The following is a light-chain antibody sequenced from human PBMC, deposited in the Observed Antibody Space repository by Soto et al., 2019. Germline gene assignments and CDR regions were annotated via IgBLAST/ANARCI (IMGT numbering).Light chain of an antibody. J-gene: IGKJ1*01. V-gene: IGKV3-20*01. CDR1: QSVSNSY. Sequence: EIVLTQSPGTLSLSPGERATLSCRASQSVSNSYLAWYQQKPGQAPRLLIYGESSRATGIPDRFSGSGSGTDFALTISRLEPEDFAVYHCQQYGGSPWTFGQGTKVEIK. CDR3: QQYGGSPWT. CDR2: GES.